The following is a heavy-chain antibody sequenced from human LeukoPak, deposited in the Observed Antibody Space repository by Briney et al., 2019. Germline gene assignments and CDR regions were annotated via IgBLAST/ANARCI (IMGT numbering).Heavy chain of an antibody. J-gene: IGHJ3*02. V-gene: IGHV3-30*18. CDR2: ISYDGSNK. Sequence: GRSLRLSCAASGFTFSSYGMHWVRQAPGKGLEWVAVISYDGSNKYYADSVKGRFTISRDNSKNTLYLQMNSLRAEDTAVYYCAKDWVIVVGNDAFDIWGQGTMVTVSS. D-gene: IGHD3-22*01. CDR1: GFTFSSYG. CDR3: AKDWVIVVGNDAFDI.